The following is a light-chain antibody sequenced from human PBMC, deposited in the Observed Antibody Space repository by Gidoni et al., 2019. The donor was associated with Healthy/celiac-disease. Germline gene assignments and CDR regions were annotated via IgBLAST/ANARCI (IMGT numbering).Light chain of an antibody. CDR3: MQALQTSYT. Sequence: DIVMTPSPLSLPVTPGEPASISCRSSQSLLHSNGYNYLDWYLQKPGQSPQLLIYLGSNRASGVPDRFSGSGSGTDFTLKISRVEAEDVGIYYCMQALQTSYTFGQGTKLGIK. CDR1: QSLLHSNGYNY. J-gene: IGKJ2*01. V-gene: IGKV2-28*01. CDR2: LGS.